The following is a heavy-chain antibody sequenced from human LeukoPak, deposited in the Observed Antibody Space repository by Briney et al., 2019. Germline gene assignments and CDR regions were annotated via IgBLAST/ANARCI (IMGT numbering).Heavy chain of an antibody. Sequence: GGSLRLSCAASGFTFSSYEMNWVRQAPGKGLEWVSYISSSGSTIYYADPVKGRFTISRDNAKNSLYLQMNSLRAEDTAVYYCARDRDSGWYPNDAFDIWGQGTMVTVSS. D-gene: IGHD6-19*01. CDR1: GFTFSSYE. J-gene: IGHJ3*02. CDR3: ARDRDSGWYPNDAFDI. CDR2: ISSSGSTI. V-gene: IGHV3-48*03.